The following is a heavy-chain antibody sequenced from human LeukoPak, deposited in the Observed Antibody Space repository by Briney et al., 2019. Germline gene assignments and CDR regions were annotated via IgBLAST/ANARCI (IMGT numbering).Heavy chain of an antibody. V-gene: IGHV3-43*01. CDR2: TGWAGGTT. J-gene: IGHJ4*02. Sequence: GGSLRLSCATSGFNFHRYTIHWVRQAPGKGLEWVSLTGWAGGTTYYSDSVRGRFTISRDSGRNSVYLQMNSLTTDDTAFYFCAKELDTMFFDYWGQGALVTVSS. D-gene: IGHD3-10*02. CDR1: GFNFHRYT. CDR3: AKELDTMFFDY.